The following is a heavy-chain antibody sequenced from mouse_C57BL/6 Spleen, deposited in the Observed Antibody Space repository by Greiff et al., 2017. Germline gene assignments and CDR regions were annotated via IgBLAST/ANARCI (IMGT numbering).Heavy chain of an antibody. CDR1: GFTFSDYG. CDR3: ARSGYFSWFAY. V-gene: IGHV5-17*01. CDR2: ISSGSSTI. Sequence: DVQLQESGGGLVKPGGSLKLSCAASGFTFSDYGMHWVRQAPEKGLEWVAYISSGSSTIYYADTVKGRFTISRDNAKNTLFLQMTSLRSEDTAMYYCARSGYFSWFAYWGQGTLVTVSA. J-gene: IGHJ3*01. D-gene: IGHD1-3*01.